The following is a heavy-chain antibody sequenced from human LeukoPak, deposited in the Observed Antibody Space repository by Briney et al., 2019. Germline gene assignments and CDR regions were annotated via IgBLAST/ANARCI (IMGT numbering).Heavy chain of an antibody. CDR2: ISTDSTYT. CDR3: AKGEGYCGGGTCYRYFDS. D-gene: IGHD2-15*01. J-gene: IGHJ4*02. CDR1: GFTFSNSP. V-gene: IGHV3-23*01. Sequence: GGSLRLSCAASGFTFSNSPMSWVRQAPGKGLEWVSIISTDSTYTFYAHSVKGRFTISRDNSKDTLYLQMSSLRVEDTAVYFFAKGEGYCGGGTCYRYFDSWGQGTLVTVSS.